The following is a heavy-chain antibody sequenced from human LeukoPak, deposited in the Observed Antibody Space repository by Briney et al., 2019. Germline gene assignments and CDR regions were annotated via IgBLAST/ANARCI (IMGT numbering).Heavy chain of an antibody. CDR1: GFTFSSYS. CDR3: AKERDTAMVTIDY. CDR2: ISSSSTYI. J-gene: IGHJ4*02. V-gene: IGHV3-21*01. D-gene: IGHD5-18*01. Sequence: GSLRLSCAGSGFTFSSYSMNWVSQAPGKGLERVASISSSSTYIYYADSVKGRFTISRDNSKNTRYLQMNSLRAEDTAGYYCAKERDTAMVTIDYWGQGTLVTVSS.